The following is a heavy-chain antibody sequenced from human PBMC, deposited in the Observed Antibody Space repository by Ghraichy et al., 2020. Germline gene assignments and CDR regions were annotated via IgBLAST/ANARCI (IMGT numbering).Heavy chain of an antibody. V-gene: IGHV4-59*01. D-gene: IGHD4-17*01. CDR1: GGSISSYH. J-gene: IGHJ3*02. Sequence: LSLTCSVFGGSISSYHWNWIRQPPGKGLEYIGYISYSGSTNYNPSLKSRITISVDTSKNQFSLRLSSVTAADTAVYYCACRYGSAFDIWGHGTMVTVSS. CDR3: ACRYGSAFDI. CDR2: ISYSGST.